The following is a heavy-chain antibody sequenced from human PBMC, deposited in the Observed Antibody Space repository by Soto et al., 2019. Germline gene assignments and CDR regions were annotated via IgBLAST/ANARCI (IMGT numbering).Heavy chain of an antibody. D-gene: IGHD4-4*01. J-gene: IGHJ4*02. CDR2: ISYDGSNK. CDR3: ARAHDIRYSNYVDY. V-gene: IGHV3-30-3*01. Sequence: QVQLVESGGGVVQPGRSLRLSCAASGFTFSSYAMHWVRQAPGKGLEWVAVISYDGSNKYYADSVKGRFTISRDNTKNTLYLQINSLRAEDTAVYYCARAHDIRYSNYVDYWGQGTLVTVSS. CDR1: GFTFSSYA.